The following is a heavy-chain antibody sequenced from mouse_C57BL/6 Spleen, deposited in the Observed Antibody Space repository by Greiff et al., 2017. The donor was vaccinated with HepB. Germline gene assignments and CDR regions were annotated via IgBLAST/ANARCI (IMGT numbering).Heavy chain of an antibody. J-gene: IGHJ1*03. CDR2: IHPNSGST. V-gene: IGHV1-64*01. D-gene: IGHD1-1*01. CDR1: GYTFTSYW. CDR3: ARSSSYGSSPSWYFDV. Sequence: VQLQQPGAELVKPGASVKLSCKASGYTFTSYWMHWVKQRPGQGLEWIGMIHPNSGSTNYNEKFKSKATLTVDKSSSTAYMQLSSLTSEDSAVYYCARSSSYGSSPSWYFDVWGTGTTVTVSS.